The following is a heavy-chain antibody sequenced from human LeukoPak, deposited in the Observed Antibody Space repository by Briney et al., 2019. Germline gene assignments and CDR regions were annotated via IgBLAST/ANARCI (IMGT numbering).Heavy chain of an antibody. Sequence: ASVKVSCKASGYTFTSYDINWVRQATGQGLEWMGRMNPNSGNTGYAQKFQGRVTMTRNTSISTAYMELSSLRSEDTAVYYCARLIGYCSSTSCSNSWFDPWGQGTLVTVSS. CDR2: MNPNSGNT. CDR1: GYTFTSYD. D-gene: IGHD2-2*01. J-gene: IGHJ5*02. V-gene: IGHV1-8*01. CDR3: ARLIGYCSSTSCSNSWFDP.